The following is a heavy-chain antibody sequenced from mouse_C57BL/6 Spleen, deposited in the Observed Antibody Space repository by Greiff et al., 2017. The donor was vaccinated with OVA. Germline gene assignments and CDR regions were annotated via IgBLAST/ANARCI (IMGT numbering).Heavy chain of an antibody. CDR3: ARGDYGSSYGYWYFDV. Sequence: VQLKESGPELVKPGASVKISCKASGYTFTDYYMNWVKQSHGKSLEWIGDINPNNGGTSYNQKFKGKATLTVDKSSSTAYMELRSLTSEDSAVYYCARGDYGSSYGYWYFDVWGTGTTVTVSS. V-gene: IGHV1-26*01. CDR1: GYTFTDYY. J-gene: IGHJ1*03. CDR2: INPNNGGT. D-gene: IGHD1-1*01.